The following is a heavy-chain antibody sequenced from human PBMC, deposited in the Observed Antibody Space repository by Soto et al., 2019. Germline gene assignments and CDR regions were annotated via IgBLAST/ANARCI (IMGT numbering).Heavy chain of an antibody. CDR1: GYTFTNYG. Sequence: QVQLVQSGAEVKKPGASVTVSCKASGYTFTNYGFSWVRQAPGQGLEWMGWISGYNGNTKYAEKFQNRVTMTTDTSTNTAHMELRSLRSDDTAVYYCAREGQAPYYSYGMDVWGQGTEVTVSS. CDR2: ISGYNGNT. J-gene: IGHJ6*02. CDR3: AREGQAPYYSYGMDV. V-gene: IGHV1-18*01.